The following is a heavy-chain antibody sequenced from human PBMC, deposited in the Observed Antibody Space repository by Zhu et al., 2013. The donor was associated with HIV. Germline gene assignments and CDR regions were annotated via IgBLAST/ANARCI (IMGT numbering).Heavy chain of an antibody. V-gene: IGHV1-3*01. CDR1: GYTFTSYA. CDR3: ARGGSTVGGWYQPQTSRQNYFDY. CDR2: INAGNGNT. Sequence: QVQLVQSGAEVKKPGASVKVSCKASGYTFTSYAMHWVRQAPGQRLEWMGWINAGNGNTKYSQKFQGRVTITRDTSASTAYMELSSLRSEDTAVYYCARGGSTVGGWYQPQTSRQNYFDYWGQGTLVTVSS. D-gene: IGHD6-19*01. J-gene: IGHJ4*02.